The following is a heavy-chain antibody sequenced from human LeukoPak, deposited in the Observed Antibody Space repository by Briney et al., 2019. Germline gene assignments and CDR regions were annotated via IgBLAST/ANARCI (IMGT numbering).Heavy chain of an antibody. CDR2: IYHSGST. CDR3: ASRPQLPNTAIDY. J-gene: IGHJ4*02. CDR1: GGSISSSNW. D-gene: IGHD2-2*01. Sequence: PSETLSLTCAVSGGSISSSNWWSWVRQPPGKGLEWIGEIYHSGSTNYNPSLKSRVTISVDKSKNQFSLKLSSVTAADTAVYYCASRPQLPNTAIDYWGQGTLVTVSS. V-gene: IGHV4-4*02.